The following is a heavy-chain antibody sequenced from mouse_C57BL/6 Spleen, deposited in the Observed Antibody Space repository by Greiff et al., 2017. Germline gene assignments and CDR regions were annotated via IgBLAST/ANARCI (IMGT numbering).Heavy chain of an antibody. D-gene: IGHD2-1*01. CDR1: GYTFTSYW. CDR3: GEGNYAYFDV. J-gene: IGHJ1*03. Sequence: QVQLQQPGAELVKPGASVKLSCKASGYTFTSYWMQWVKQRPGQGLEWIGEIDPSDSYTNYNQKFKGKATLTVDPSSSTAYMQLSSLTSEASAFYCCGEGNYAYFDVWGTGTTVTVSS. V-gene: IGHV1-50*01. CDR2: IDPSDSYT.